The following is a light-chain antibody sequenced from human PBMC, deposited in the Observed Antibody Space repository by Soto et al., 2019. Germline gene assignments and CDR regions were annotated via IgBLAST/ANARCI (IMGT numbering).Light chain of an antibody. V-gene: IGLV2-23*02. CDR1: SSDVGSYNL. J-gene: IGLJ1*01. CDR2: EVS. CDR3: CSYAGSSTLV. Sequence: QSALTQPASVSGSPGQSITISCTGTSSDVGSYNLVSWYQHHPGKAPKLMIYEVSKRPSGVSNRFSGFKSGNTASLTISGLQAEDEADYYCCSYAGSSTLVFGTGTKLTVL.